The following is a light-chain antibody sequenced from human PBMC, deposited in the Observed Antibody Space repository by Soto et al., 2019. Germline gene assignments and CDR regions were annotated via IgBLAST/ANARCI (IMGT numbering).Light chain of an antibody. Sequence: QSALTQPASVSGTPGQSITISCTGTSSDIGGYNHVSWFQQHPGKAPKLLIYEVTNRPSGVSNRFSGSKSVNTASLTISGLQAEDEADYFCCSYTSRTTLVFGGGTKLTVL. CDR1: SSDIGGYNH. CDR3: CSYTSRTTLV. J-gene: IGLJ3*02. V-gene: IGLV2-14*01. CDR2: EVT.